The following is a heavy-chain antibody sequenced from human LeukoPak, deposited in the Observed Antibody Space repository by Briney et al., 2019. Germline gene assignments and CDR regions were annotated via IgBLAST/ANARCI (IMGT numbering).Heavy chain of an antibody. D-gene: IGHD3-10*01. Sequence: PSETLSLTCAVYGGSFSGYYWSWIRQPPGKGLEWIGEINHSGSTNYNPSLKSRVTISVDTSKNQFSLKLSSVTAADTAVYYCARAVLTGRHNWFDPWGQGTLVTVSS. CDR3: ARAVLTGRHNWFDP. J-gene: IGHJ5*02. CDR2: INHSGST. CDR1: GGSFSGYY. V-gene: IGHV4-34*01.